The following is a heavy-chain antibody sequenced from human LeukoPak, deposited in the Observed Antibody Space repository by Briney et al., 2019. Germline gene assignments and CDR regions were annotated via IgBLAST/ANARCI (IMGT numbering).Heavy chain of an antibody. J-gene: IGHJ4*02. D-gene: IGHD3-9*01. Sequence: GSLRLSCAASGITVSTNYMRWVRQAPGKGLEWVSIIYSGGATFYADSVKGRFTISRENSKNTLWLQMNSLRAEDTAVYYCARLHYDVLTGPFDYWGQGTLVTVSS. CDR1: GITVSTNY. CDR3: ARLHYDVLTGPFDY. V-gene: IGHV3-66*04. CDR2: IYSGGAT.